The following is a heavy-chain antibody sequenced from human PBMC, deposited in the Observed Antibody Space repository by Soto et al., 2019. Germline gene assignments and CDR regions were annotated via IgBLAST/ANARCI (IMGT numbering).Heavy chain of an antibody. CDR3: YYLRGFTGYPGY. CDR1: GGSMRSEGYY. J-gene: IGHJ4*02. D-gene: IGHD3-22*01. V-gene: IGHV4-31*09. CDR2: IYYSGLT. Sequence: SEKLSLTCTVSGGSMRSEGYYWSWIRQHPGKGLEWIGYIYYSGLTDYNPSLKSRLTISVDKSKNEFYLKMRYVNGEEKDVYFRYYLRGFTGYPGYWGQRTLVTVSS.